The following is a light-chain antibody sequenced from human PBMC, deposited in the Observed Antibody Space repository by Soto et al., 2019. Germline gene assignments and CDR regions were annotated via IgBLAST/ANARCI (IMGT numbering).Light chain of an antibody. J-gene: IGKJ2*03. CDR2: GAS. V-gene: IGKV3-20*01. CDR1: QSVSRSH. CDR3: QQYGNSPPYS. Sequence: EIVLTQSPGTLSLSPGERATLSCGASQSVSRSHLAWYQQKPGQAPRLLIYGASSRATGIADRFSGSGSGTDFTLTISRLEPEDCAVYYCQQYGNSPPYSFGQGTKLEIK.